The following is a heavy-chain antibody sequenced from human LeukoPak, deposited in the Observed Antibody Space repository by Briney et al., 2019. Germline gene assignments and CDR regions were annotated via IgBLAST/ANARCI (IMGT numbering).Heavy chain of an antibody. CDR3: ATIRPSSSSSYYYYYMEV. Sequence: SETLSLTCAVYGGSFSGYYWSWIRQPPGKGLEWIGEINHSGSTNYNPSLKSRVTISVDTSKNQFSLKLSSVTAADTAVYYCATIRPSSSSSYYYYYMEVWGKGTTVTVSS. CDR2: INHSGST. J-gene: IGHJ6*03. D-gene: IGHD6-6*01. V-gene: IGHV4-34*01. CDR1: GGSFSGYY.